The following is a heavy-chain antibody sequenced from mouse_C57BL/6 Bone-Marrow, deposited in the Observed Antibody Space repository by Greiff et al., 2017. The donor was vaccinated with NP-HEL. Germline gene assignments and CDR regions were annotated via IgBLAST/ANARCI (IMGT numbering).Heavy chain of an antibody. CDR2: IDPSDSYT. Sequence: QVQLQQPGAELVRPGTSVKLSCKASGYTFTSYWMHWVKQRPGQGLEWIGVIDPSDSYTNYNQKFKGKATLTVDTSSSTAYMQLSSLTSEDSAVYYCASRGDYEVYWGKGTTLTVSS. V-gene: IGHV1-59*01. D-gene: IGHD2-4*01. CDR1: GYTFTSYW. J-gene: IGHJ2*01. CDR3: ASRGDYEVY.